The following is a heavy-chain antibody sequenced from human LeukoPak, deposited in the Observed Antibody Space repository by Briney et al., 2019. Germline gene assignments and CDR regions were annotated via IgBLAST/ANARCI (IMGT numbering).Heavy chain of an antibody. J-gene: IGHJ3*02. V-gene: IGHV4-59*01. D-gene: IGHD3-22*01. CDR2: IYYSGST. CDR3: ARAEEYYYDSSGPSAFDI. CDR1: GGSISSYY. Sequence: SETLSLTCTVSGGSISSYYWSWIRQPPGRGLEWIGYIYYSGSTNYNPSLKSRVTISVDTSKNQFSLKLSSVTAADTAVYYCARAEEYYYDSSGPSAFDIWGQGTMVTVSS.